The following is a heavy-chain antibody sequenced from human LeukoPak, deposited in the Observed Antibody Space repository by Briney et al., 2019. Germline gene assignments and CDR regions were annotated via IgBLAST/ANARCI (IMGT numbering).Heavy chain of an antibody. CDR3: ARESCTTSCYGFDY. Sequence: GGSLRLSCATSGFTFSSYALNWVRQAPGQGLEWVSAISGSGGSTYYADSVKGRFTISRDDSKNTLYLQMNSLRVEDTAVYYCARESCTTSCYGFDYWGQGTLVTVSS. CDR2: ISGSGGST. CDR1: GFTFSSYA. D-gene: IGHD2-2*01. V-gene: IGHV3-23*01. J-gene: IGHJ4*02.